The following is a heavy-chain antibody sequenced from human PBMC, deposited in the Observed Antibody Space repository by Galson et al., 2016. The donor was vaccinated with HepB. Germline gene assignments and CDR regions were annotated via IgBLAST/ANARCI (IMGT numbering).Heavy chain of an antibody. J-gene: IGHJ6*02. CDR3: ARGLYYYDSSGSGYGMDV. D-gene: IGHD3-22*01. Sequence: SVKVSCKASGYAFTSYDINWVRQATGQGLEWMGWMNPNSGNTGYAQKFQGRVTMTRNTSISTAYMELSSLRSADTAVYYCARGLYYYDSSGSGYGMDVWGQGTTVTVSS. CDR1: GYAFTSYD. CDR2: MNPNSGNT. V-gene: IGHV1-8*01.